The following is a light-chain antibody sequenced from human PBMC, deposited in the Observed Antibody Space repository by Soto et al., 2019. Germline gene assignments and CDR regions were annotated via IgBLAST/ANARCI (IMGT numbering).Light chain of an antibody. Sequence: EIVLTQSPGTLSLSTGERATLSCRASQSVNSRLAWYQHKPGQAPRLLISGASSRATGIPDRFSGSGSATDFTLTISRLEPEDFALYYCQHYGRSPITFGQGTRLEI. CDR1: QSVNSR. CDR3: QHYGRSPIT. J-gene: IGKJ5*01. CDR2: GAS. V-gene: IGKV3-20*01.